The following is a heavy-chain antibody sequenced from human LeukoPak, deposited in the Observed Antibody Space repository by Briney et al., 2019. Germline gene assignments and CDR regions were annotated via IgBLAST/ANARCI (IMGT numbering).Heavy chain of an antibody. J-gene: IGHJ3*02. Sequence: GGSLRLSCVASGFTFSRYAMTWVRQAPGKGLEWVAVISFDGSNNKYYADSVKGRFIISRDNSKNTLYIQMNSLRAEDTAVYYCAKHYYDSSGYEAPDAFDIWGQGTMVTVSS. CDR3: AKHYYDSSGYEAPDAFDI. D-gene: IGHD3-22*01. V-gene: IGHV3-30*18. CDR1: GFTFSRYA. CDR2: ISFDGSNNK.